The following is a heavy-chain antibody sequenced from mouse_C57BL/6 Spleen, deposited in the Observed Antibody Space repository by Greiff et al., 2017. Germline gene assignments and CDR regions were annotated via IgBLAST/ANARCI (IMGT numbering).Heavy chain of an antibody. V-gene: IGHV1-85*01. CDR3: ARYGYYAMDY. CDR2: IYPRDGST. J-gene: IGHJ4*01. CDR1: GYTFTSYD. D-gene: IGHD1-1*02. Sequence: VQLQPSGPELVKPGASVKLSCKASGYTFTSYDINWVKQRPGQGLEWIGWIYPRDGSTKYNEKFKGKATLTVDTSSSTAYMELHSLTSEDTSVYFCARYGYYAMDYWGQGTSVTVSS.